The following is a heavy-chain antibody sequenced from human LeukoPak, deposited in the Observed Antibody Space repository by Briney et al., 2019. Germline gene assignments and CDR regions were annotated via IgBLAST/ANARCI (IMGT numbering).Heavy chain of an antibody. CDR3: AKDKAAAGWNFDY. Sequence: PGGSLRLSCAASGFTFSTYAMSWVRQAPGKGLEWVSAISDSGGSTYYADSVKGRFTISRDNSKNTLYLQMNSLRAEDTAVYYCAKDKAAAGWNFDYWGQGTLVTVSS. CDR2: ISDSGGST. J-gene: IGHJ4*02. D-gene: IGHD6-25*01. CDR1: GFTFSTYA. V-gene: IGHV3-23*01.